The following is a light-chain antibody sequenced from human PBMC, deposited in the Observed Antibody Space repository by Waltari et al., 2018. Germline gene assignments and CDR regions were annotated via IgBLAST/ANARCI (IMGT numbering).Light chain of an antibody. CDR3: CSYAGP. CDR1: SSEVGGYNY. V-gene: IGLV2-11*01. J-gene: IGLJ2*01. CDR2: DVT. Sequence: QSALTQPRSVSGSPGQSVAIPCTGTSSEVGGYNYVSWYQQHPGKPPKLMVYDVTKRPSGVPDRFSGSKSGNTASLTISGLQADDEADYYCCSYAGPFGGGTKLTVL.